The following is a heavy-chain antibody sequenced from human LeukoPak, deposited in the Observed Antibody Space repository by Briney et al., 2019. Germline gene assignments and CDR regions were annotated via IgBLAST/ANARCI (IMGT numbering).Heavy chain of an antibody. CDR1: GGSISSYY. D-gene: IGHD3-3*01. V-gene: IGHV4-59*01. CDR2: MFYSGST. Sequence: PSETLSLTCTVSGGSISSYYWSWIRQPPGKGLEWIGYMFYSGSTTYNPSLKSRVTMSVDTSKNHFSLNLTSVTAADTAVYYCATEAPIFQYWGQGTLVTVSS. CDR3: ATEAPIFQY. J-gene: IGHJ1*01.